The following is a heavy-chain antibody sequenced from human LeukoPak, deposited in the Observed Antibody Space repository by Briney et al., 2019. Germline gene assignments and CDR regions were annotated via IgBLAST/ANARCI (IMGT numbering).Heavy chain of an antibody. J-gene: IGHJ4*02. D-gene: IGHD1-26*01. CDR3: ARAPPDSEGATRFDY. CDR2: IIPIFGTA. V-gene: IGHV1-69*13. CDR1: GGTFSSYA. Sequence: SVKVSCKASGGTFSSYAISWVRQAPGQGLEWMGGIIPIFGTANYAQKFQGRVTITADESTSTAYMELSSLRSEDTAVYYCARAPPDSEGATRFDYWGQGTLVTVSS.